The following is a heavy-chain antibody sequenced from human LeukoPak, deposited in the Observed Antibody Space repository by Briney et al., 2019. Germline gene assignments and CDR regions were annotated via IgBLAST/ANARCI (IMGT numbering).Heavy chain of an antibody. V-gene: IGHV3-9*03. CDR1: GFPFDDYA. CDR3: TRGLESSSSSTDAFEI. CDR2: ISWHSGAI. J-gene: IGHJ3*02. D-gene: IGHD6-6*01. Sequence: GGSLRLSCVASGFPFDDYAMHWVRQAPGKGLEWVSSISWHSGAIDYADSVRGRFTISRGNTKNSLYLQMNSLRVEDMALYYCTRGLESSSSSTDAFEIWGQGTMVTVSS.